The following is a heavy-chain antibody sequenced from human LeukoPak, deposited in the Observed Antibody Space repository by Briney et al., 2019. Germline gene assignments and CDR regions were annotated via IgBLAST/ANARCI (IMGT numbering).Heavy chain of an antibody. V-gene: IGHV4-59*08. D-gene: IGHD3-10*01. CDR3: ARHFDYDSAGDPFDI. CDR2: VYSSGRT. Sequence: SETLSLTCTVSGGSISSYYWSWIRQPPGKPLDCLGYVYSSGRTTSNPSPNRRATIPIHTPNNHFPLRLTSVTAADTAMYYCARHFDYDSAGDPFDIWGQGTMVTVSS. J-gene: IGHJ3*02. CDR1: GGSISSYY.